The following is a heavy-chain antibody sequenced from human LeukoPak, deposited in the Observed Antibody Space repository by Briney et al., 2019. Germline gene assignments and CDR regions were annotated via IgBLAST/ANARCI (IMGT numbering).Heavy chain of an antibody. CDR3: ARGVSRWYYDSSGYYIDY. V-gene: IGHV4-59*01. J-gene: IGHJ4*02. D-gene: IGHD3-22*01. CDR2: IYYSGST. CDR1: GGSISSYY. Sequence: SETLSLTCTVSGGSISSYYWGWIRQPPGKGLEWIGYIYYSGSTNYNPSLKSRVTISVDTSKNQFSLKLSSVTAADTAVYYCARGVSRWYYDSSGYYIDYWGQGTLVTVSS.